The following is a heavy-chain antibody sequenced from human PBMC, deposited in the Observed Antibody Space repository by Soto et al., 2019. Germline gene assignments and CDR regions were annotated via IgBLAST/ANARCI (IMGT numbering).Heavy chain of an antibody. J-gene: IGHJ4*02. CDR3: ARCFASTVMGYFDY. Sequence: LSLTCTVSGGSISSGGYYWSWIRQHPGKGLEWIGYIYYSGSTYYNPSLKSRVTISVDTSKNQFSLKLSSVTAADTAVYYCARCFASTVMGYFDYWGQGTLVTVSS. CDR1: GGSISSGGYY. CDR2: IYYSGST. V-gene: IGHV4-31*03. D-gene: IGHD4-17*01.